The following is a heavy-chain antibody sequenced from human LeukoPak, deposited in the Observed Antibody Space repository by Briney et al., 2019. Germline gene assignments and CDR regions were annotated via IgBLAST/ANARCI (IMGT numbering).Heavy chain of an antibody. Sequence: KPSETLSLTCTVSGGSISSYYWSWIRQPPGKGLEWIGEINHSGSTNYNPSLKSRVTISVDTSKKQFSLKLSSVTAADTAVYYCARHFFRIRSQGRGHFDYWGQGTLVTVSS. V-gene: IGHV4-34*01. CDR2: INHSGST. CDR1: GGSISSYY. D-gene: IGHD3-3*02. J-gene: IGHJ4*02. CDR3: ARHFFRIRSQGRGHFDY.